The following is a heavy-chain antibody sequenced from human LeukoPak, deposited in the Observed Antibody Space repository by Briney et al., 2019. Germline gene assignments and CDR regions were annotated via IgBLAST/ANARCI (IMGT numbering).Heavy chain of an antibody. CDR2: ISWNSGSI. CDR1: GFDFGDYT. CDR3: SKDIFGCWDFPCDF. V-gene: IGHV3-43*01. J-gene: IGHJ4*02. D-gene: IGHD3/OR15-3a*01. Sequence: GGSLRLSCAVSGFDFGDYTMHWVRQPPGKGLEWVSLISWNSGSIKYTESVKGRFTISRDNSKNSLYLQMSSLRTEDTALYYFSKDIFGCWDFPCDFWGQGTLVTVSS.